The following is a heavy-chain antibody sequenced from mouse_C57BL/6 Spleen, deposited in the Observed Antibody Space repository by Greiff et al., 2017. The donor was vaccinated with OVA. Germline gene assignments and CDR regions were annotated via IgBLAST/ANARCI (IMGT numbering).Heavy chain of an antibody. CDR3: AREVFITTVVAVYWYFDV. J-gene: IGHJ1*03. V-gene: IGHV1-22*01. CDR1: GYTFTDYN. D-gene: IGHD1-1*01. Sequence: VQLQQSGPELVKPGASVKMSCKASGYTFTDYNMHWVKQSHGKSLEWIGYINPNNGGTSYNQKFKGKATLTVNKSSSTAYMELRSLTSEDSAVYYCAREVFITTVVAVYWYFDVWGTGTTVTVSS. CDR2: INPNNGGT.